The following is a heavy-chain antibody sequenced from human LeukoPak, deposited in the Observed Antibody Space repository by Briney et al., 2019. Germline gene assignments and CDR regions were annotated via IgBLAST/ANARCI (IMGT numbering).Heavy chain of an antibody. CDR3: ARDYNWSHDY. J-gene: IGHJ4*02. V-gene: IGHV3-7*01. D-gene: IGHD1-1*01. Sequence: GGSLRLSCAASGFTFSSYWMSWVRQAPGKGLEWVANIKQDGSEKHYVDSVKGRFTISRDNAKNSLFLQMNSLRGEDTAMYYCARDYNWSHDYWGQGTLVTVTS. CDR1: GFTFSSYW. CDR2: IKQDGSEK.